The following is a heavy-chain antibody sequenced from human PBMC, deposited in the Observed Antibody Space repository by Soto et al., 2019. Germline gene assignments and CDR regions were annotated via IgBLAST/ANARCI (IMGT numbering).Heavy chain of an antibody. V-gene: IGHV1-8*01. CDR1: GYTFTSYD. CDR3: ARRRIAAAGRWFDP. Sequence: QVQLVQSGAEVKKPGASVKVSCKASGYTFTSYDINWVRQATGQGLEWMGWMNPNSGNTGYAQKFQDRVTMTRNTSISTAYMELSSLRSEDTAVYYCARRRIAAAGRWFDPWGQGTLVTVSS. J-gene: IGHJ5*02. CDR2: MNPNSGNT. D-gene: IGHD6-13*01.